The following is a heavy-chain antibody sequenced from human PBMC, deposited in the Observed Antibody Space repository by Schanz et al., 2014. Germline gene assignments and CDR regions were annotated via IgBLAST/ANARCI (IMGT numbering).Heavy chain of an antibody. V-gene: IGHV1-2*06. CDR3: ARAGQDYSDSSGYATYYFGN. D-gene: IGHD3-22*01. J-gene: IGHJ4*02. Sequence: QVPLVQSGAEVKKPGASVKISCKASGYTFTDYYMYWVRQAPGQGLEWMGRINPNSGGTNYAQKFQGRVTMTRDTSISTAYMELSNLRSEDTAVYYCARAGQDYSDSSGYATYYFGNWGQGTLVTVSS. CDR2: INPNSGGT. CDR1: GYTFTDYY.